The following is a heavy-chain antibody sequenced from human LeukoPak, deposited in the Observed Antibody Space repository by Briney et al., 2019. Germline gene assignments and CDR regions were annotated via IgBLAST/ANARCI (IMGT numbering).Heavy chain of an antibody. J-gene: IGHJ4*02. CDR1: DFNFITYA. CDR3: ARSSQPLVYQEN. Sequence: GGSLRLSCAASDFNFITYAMSWVRQAPGKGLEWVSTISGGGDATYYADSVKGRFTISRDNAKNSLYLQMNSLRAEDTAVYYCARSSQPLVYQENWGQGTLVTVSS. CDR2: ISGGGDAT. V-gene: IGHV3-23*01. D-gene: IGHD2-2*01.